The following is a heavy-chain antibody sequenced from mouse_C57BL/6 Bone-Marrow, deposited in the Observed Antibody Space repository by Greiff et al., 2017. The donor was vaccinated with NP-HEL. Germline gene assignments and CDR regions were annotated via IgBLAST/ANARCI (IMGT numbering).Heavy chain of an antibody. D-gene: IGHD1-1*01. J-gene: IGHJ4*01. CDR1: GFTFSSYA. CDR2: ISDGGCYT. Sequence: EVHLVESGGGLVKPGGSLKLSCAASGFTFSSYAMSWVRQTPEKRLEWVATISDGGCYTYYPDNVKGRFTISRDNAKNNLYLQMSHLKSEDTAMYYCARDRDYGSKYAMDYWGQGTSVTVSS. V-gene: IGHV5-4*01. CDR3: ARDRDYGSKYAMDY.